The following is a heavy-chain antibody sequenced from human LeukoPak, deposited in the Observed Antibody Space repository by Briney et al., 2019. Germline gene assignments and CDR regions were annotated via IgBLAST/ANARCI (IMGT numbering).Heavy chain of an antibody. D-gene: IGHD2-2*01. J-gene: IGHJ5*02. V-gene: IGHV4-34*01. CDR3: ARKESSIELGGWFDP. CDR1: GGSFSGYY. CDR2: INHSGST. Sequence: PSGTLSLTCAVYGGSFSGYYWSWIGQPPGKGLEWIGEINHSGSTNYNPSLKSRVTISLDTSKNQFSLKLNSLTAADTAGYYCARKESSIELGGWFDPWGQGILVTVSS.